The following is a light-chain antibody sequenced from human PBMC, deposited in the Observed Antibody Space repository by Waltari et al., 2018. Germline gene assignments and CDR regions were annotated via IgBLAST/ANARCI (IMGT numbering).Light chain of an antibody. Sequence: MIQSPATLSVSPVGRVPLSCRAIQCVGNNVAWYRQTPGQPPRLLIYAASSKGNGVPGRFAGSGSGAEFTLTISSLQSEDFAVYYCQQYNEWPYTFGQGTNLEI. V-gene: IGKV3-15*01. CDR1: QCVGNN. CDR2: AAS. J-gene: IGKJ2*01. CDR3: QQYNEWPYT.